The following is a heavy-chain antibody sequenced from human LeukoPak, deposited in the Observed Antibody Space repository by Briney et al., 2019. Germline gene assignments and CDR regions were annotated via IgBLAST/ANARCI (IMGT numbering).Heavy chain of an antibody. CDR1: GFTYSDYY. J-gene: IGHJ5*02. V-gene: IGHV3-11*06. CDR2: ISSSSSYI. D-gene: IGHD3-16*01. CDR3: ARDRGSIWFDP. Sequence: GGSLRLSCAASGFTYSDYYMSWIRQAPGKGLEWISYISSSSSYIYYADSVKGRFTISRGNAKNSLYLQMNSLRAEDTAVYYCARDRGSIWFDPWGQGTLVTVSS.